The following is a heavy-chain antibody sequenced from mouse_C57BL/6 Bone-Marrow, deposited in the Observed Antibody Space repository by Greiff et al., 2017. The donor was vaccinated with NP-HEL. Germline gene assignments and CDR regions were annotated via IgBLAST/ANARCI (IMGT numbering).Heavy chain of an antibody. Sequence: QVQLQQPGAELVKPGASVKMSCKASGYTFTSYWITWVKQRPGQGLEWIGDIYPGSGSNNYNEKFKSKATLTVDTSSSTAYMQLSSLTSEDSAVYYCARWLRGITLDYWGQGTTLTVSS. CDR1: GYTFTSYW. D-gene: IGHD1-1*01. CDR3: ARWLRGITLDY. J-gene: IGHJ2*01. CDR2: IYPGSGSN. V-gene: IGHV1-55*01.